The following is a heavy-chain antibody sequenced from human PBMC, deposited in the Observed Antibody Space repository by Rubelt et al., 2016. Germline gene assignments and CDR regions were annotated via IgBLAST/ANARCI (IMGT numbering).Heavy chain of an antibody. CDR1: GFTFSSYA. Sequence: GGGVVQPGRSLRLSCAASGFTFSSYAMHWVRQAPGKGLEWVAVISYDGSNKYYADSVKGRFTISRDNSKNTLYLQMNSLRAEATAVYYCAKDLTSRLPYYFDYWGQGTLVTVSS. CDR2: ISYDGSNK. CDR3: AKDLTSRLPYYFDY. D-gene: IGHD5-12*01. V-gene: IGHV3-30*04. J-gene: IGHJ4*02.